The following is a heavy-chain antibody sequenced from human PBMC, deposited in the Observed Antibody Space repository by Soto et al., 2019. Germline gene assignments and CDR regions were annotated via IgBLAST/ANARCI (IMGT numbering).Heavy chain of an antibody. CDR3: ARVFSDSSSFFDP. V-gene: IGHV4-31*03. CDR2: MFDSGST. D-gene: IGHD6-13*01. Sequence: SETLSLTCTVSGGSVSSVIHYWSWFRQPPGKGLEWIGWMFDSGSTNKNPSLSSRVTISVDTSKNQFSLKLSSVTAADTAVYYCARVFSDSSSFFDPWGQGTLVTVSS. J-gene: IGHJ5*02. CDR1: GGSVSSVIHY.